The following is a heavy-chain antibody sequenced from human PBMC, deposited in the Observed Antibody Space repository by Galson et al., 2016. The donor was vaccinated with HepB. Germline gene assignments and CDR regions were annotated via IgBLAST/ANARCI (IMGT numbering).Heavy chain of an antibody. CDR3: AKEGRDILTGYYNGDAFDI. D-gene: IGHD3-9*01. J-gene: IGHJ3*02. Sequence: SLRLSCAASGFTFSSYAMTWVPQAPGTGPVWVSRINTDGSETNYEDSVKGRFTISRDNSKNTLYLQMNSLRAEDTAVYYCAKEGRDILTGYYNGDAFDIWGQGTMVTVSS. V-gene: IGHV3-23*01. CDR1: GFTFSSYA. CDR2: INTDGSET.